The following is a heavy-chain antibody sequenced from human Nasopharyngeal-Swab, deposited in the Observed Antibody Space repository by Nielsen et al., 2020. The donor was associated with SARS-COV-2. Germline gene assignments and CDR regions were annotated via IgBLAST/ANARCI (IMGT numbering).Heavy chain of an antibody. CDR2: ISFDGRNK. V-gene: IGHV3-30*18. CDR3: AKDLGSGWYGGDH. J-gene: IGHJ4*02. D-gene: IGHD6-19*01. CDR1: GFTFSGYG. Sequence: LSLTCAASGFTFSGYGMHWVRQAPGEGLEWVALISFDGRNKFYSDSVKGRFTISRDNSRDTLYLQMNSLRTEDTAVYHCAKDLGSGWYGGDHWGQGILVSVSS.